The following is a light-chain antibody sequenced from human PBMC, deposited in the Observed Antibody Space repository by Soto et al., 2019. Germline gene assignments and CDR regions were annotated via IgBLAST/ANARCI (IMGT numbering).Light chain of an antibody. V-gene: IGKV3-20*01. J-gene: IGKJ1*01. CDR3: QDYGTSHPWT. Sequence: EVVLTQSPGALSLSPGEGVTLSCRASQNIRGNELAWYRQKRGQAPRLLMYGGSTRADGIPDRFSGRGTGTNFTLTISRLEPEVSAVYYFQDYGTSHPWTFGQGTKLEIK. CDR1: QNIRGNE. CDR2: GGS.